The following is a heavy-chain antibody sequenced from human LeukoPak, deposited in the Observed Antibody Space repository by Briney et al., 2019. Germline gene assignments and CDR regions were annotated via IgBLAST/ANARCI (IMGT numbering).Heavy chain of an antibody. D-gene: IGHD3-22*01. V-gene: IGHV4-59*01. J-gene: IGHJ4*02. CDR1: GGSISTYF. CDR2: IDYSAYT. CDR3: AREVSRGRSGYQIDY. Sequence: SETLSLTCTVSGGSISTYFWTWIRQPPGKGLEWIGYIDYSAYTKYNPSLKSRVTISVDTSKNQFSLSLSSLTAADTAVYYCAREVSRGRSGYQIDYWGPGTLVTVSS.